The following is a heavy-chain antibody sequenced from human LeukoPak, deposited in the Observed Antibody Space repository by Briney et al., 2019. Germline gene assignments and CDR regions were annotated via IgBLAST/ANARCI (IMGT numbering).Heavy chain of an antibody. J-gene: IGHJ6*03. Sequence: GGSLRLSCAASGFTFSSQWMGWVRQAPGKGLEWVANVNQGGTEKFYVDSVKGRFTISRDNAENSLYLQMNSLRVEDTAVYYCAREHYFYHMDGWGEGTAVTVSS. CDR3: AREHYFYHMDG. V-gene: IGHV3-7*01. CDR1: GFTFSSQW. CDR2: VNQGGTEK.